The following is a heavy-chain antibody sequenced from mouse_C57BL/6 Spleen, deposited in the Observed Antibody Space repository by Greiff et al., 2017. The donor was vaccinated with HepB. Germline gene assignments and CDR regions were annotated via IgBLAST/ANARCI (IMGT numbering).Heavy chain of an antibody. CDR1: GFTFTDYY. CDR3: ARYRWLRRDSAMDY. D-gene: IGHD2-2*01. V-gene: IGHV7-3*01. CDR2: IRNKANGYTT. Sequence: DVKLVESGGGLVQPGGSLSLSCAASGFTFTDYYMSWVRQPPGKALEWLGFIRNKANGYTTEYSASVKGRFTISRDNSQSILYLQMNALRAEDSATYYCARYRWLRRDSAMDYWGQGTSVTVSS. J-gene: IGHJ4*01.